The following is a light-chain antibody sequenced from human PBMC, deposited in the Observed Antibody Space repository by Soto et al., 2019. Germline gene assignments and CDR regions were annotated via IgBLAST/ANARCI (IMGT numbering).Light chain of an antibody. Sequence: DIQMTQSPSTLSASIGDRVTITCRASQTISDWLAWHQQKPGKAPKLLIYKASSLESGVPSRFSGSGSGTEFTLTISSLQPDDFATYYCQQYQSSWTFGQGTKVDI. CDR2: KAS. V-gene: IGKV1-5*03. CDR3: QQYQSSWT. J-gene: IGKJ1*01. CDR1: QTISDW.